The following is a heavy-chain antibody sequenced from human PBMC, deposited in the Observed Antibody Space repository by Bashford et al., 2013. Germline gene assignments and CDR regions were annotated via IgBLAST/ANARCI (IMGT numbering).Heavy chain of an antibody. CDR3: ARGGLYRSSGWYPSWFDP. CDR1: GGSISSGGYY. J-gene: IGHJ5*02. D-gene: IGHD6-19*01. Sequence: SETLSLTCTVSGGSISSGGYYWSWIRQHPGKGLEWIGYIYYSGSTYYNPSLKSRVTISVDTSKNHFSLKLNSVTAPDTAVYYCARGGLYRSSGWYPSWFDPWGQGTLVTVSS. CDR2: IYYSGST. V-gene: IGHV4-31*03.